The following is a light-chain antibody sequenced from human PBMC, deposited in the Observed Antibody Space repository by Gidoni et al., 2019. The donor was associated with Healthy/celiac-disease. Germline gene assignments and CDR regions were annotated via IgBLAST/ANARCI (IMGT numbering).Light chain of an antibody. CDR3: QQRSNWPSYT. J-gene: IGKJ2*01. CDR1: PSVSSY. CDR2: DAS. V-gene: IGKV3-11*01. Sequence: EIVLTQSPATLSLSPGERATLSCRASPSVSSYLAWYQQKPGQAPRLLIYDASNRATGIPARFSGSGSGTDFTLTISSLEPEDFAVYYCQQRSNWPSYTFXQXTKLEIK.